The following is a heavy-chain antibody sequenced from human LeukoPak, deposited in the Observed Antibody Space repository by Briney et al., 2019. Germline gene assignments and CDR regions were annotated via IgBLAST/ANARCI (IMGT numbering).Heavy chain of an antibody. CDR1: GFTFSSYA. J-gene: IGHJ3*02. CDR3: ARDQRYSYGPNAFDI. Sequence: GGSLRLSCAASGFTFSSYAMHWVRQAPGKGLEWVAVISYDGSNKYYADSVKGRFTISRDNAKNSLYLQMNSLRAEDTAVYYCARDQRYSYGPNAFDIWGQGTMVTVSS. D-gene: IGHD5-18*01. CDR2: ISYDGSNK. V-gene: IGHV3-30*04.